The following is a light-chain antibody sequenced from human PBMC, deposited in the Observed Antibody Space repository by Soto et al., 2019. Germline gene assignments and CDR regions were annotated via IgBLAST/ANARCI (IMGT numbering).Light chain of an antibody. CDR2: GAS. CDR1: QSVSSN. J-gene: IGKJ1*01. Sequence: EIVVTQSPATVAVSPGERATLSCRASQSVSSNLAWYQQKPGQAPRLLIYGASTRATGIPARFSGSGSGTEFTLTISSLQSEDFAVYYCQQYNNWPPGTFGQGTKVDIK. CDR3: QQYNNWPPGT. V-gene: IGKV3-15*01.